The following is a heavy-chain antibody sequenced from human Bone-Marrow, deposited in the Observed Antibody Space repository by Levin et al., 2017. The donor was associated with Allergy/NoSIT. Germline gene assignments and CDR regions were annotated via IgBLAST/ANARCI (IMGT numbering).Heavy chain of an antibody. CDR3: ARHGSETSSPLDY. CDR1: GGSISNYY. V-gene: IGHV4-59*01. Sequence: PSQTLSLTCTVSGGSISNYYWSWFRQPPGKGLEWIAYIYYTGSTNYNPSLNSRVTISVDTSKNQFSLKLSSVTAADTAVYYCARHGSETSSPLDYWGQGTLVTVSS. D-gene: IGHD6-6*01. CDR2: IYYTGST. J-gene: IGHJ4*02.